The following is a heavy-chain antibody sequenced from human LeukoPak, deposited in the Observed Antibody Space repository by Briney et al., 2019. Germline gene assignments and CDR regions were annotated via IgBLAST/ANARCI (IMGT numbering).Heavy chain of an antibody. CDR3: ARGVTTNINDY. D-gene: IGHD1-14*01. J-gene: IGHJ4*02. Sequence: PSQTLSLTCTVSGGSISSGGYYWIWIPQPPGKGLDWIVYIYYSGSTYYNPSLKSRVTISVNTTKNHFPLNPSSVTAADPAACYGARGVTTNINDYWGEGTLVTVSS. V-gene: IGHV4-31*03. CDR2: IYYSGST. CDR1: GGSISSGGYY.